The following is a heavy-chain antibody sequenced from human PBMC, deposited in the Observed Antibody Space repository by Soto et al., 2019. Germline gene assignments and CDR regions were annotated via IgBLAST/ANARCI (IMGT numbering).Heavy chain of an antibody. CDR2: IKQDGSEK. CDR1: GFTFSSYW. V-gene: IGHV3-7*03. D-gene: IGHD3-22*01. Sequence: PVGSLRLSCAASGFTFSSYWMSWVRQAPGKGLEWVANIKQDGSEKYYVDSVKGRFTISRDNAKNSLYLQMNSLRAEDTAVYYCARGEASRISITMIVVARPGGVDVWGQGTTVTVSS. CDR3: ARGEASRISITMIVVARPGGVDV. J-gene: IGHJ6*02.